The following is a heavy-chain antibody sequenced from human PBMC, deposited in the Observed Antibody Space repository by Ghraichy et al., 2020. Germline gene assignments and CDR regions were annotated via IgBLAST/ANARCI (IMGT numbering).Heavy chain of an antibody. CDR2: ISGSGGTI. CDR1: GFTFNTYA. J-gene: IGHJ4*02. CDR3: AKDRVGVMMTASYFDS. Sequence: GGSLRLSCAASGFTFNTYAMSWVRQAPGKGLEWVSAISGSGGTIHYADSVKGRFTISRDNSKNTLYLEMNSLRSDDTAIYYCAKDRVGVMMTASYFDSWGQGTLVTVSS. D-gene: IGHD2-21*02. V-gene: IGHV3-23*01.